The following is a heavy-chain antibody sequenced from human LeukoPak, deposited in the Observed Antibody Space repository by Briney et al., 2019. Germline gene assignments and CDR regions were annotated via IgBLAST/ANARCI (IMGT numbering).Heavy chain of an antibody. V-gene: IGHV4-31*03. J-gene: IGHJ3*02. D-gene: IGHD2-15*01. CDR3: AREDLSDCSGGSCAQDDAFDI. CDR2: IYYSGST. Sequence: SQTLSLTCTVSGGSISSGGYYWSWIRQHPGKGLEWIGYIYYSGSTYYSPSLKSRVTISVDTSKNQFSLKLSSVTAADTAVYYCAREDLSDCSGGSCAQDDAFDIWGQGTMVTVSS. CDR1: GGSISSGGYY.